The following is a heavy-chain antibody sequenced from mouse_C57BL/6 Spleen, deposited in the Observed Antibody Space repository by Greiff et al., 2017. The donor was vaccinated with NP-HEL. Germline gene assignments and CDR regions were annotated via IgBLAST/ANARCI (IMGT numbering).Heavy chain of an antibody. CDR1: GFSLSTSGMG. V-gene: IGHV8-12*01. J-gene: IGHJ1*03. CDR2: IYWDDDK. Sequence: QVTLKESGPGILQSSQTLSLTCSFSGFSLSTSGMGVSWIRQPSGKGLEWLAHIYWDDDKRYNPSLKSRLTISKDTSRNQVFLKITSVDTADTATYYCARNPNWDWYFDVWGTGTTVTVSS. CDR3: ARNPNWDWYFDV. D-gene: IGHD4-1*01.